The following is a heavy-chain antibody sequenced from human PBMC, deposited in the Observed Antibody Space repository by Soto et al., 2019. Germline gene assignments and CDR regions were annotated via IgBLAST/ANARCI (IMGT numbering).Heavy chain of an antibody. CDR3: ARIFNSGYDSLAFDI. V-gene: IGHV1-69*02. CDR2: IIPILGIA. CDR1: GGTFSIYT. D-gene: IGHD5-12*01. Sequence: SVKVSCKASGGTFSIYTISWVRQAPGQGLEWMGRIIPILGIANYAQKFQGRVTITADKSTSTAYMELSSLRSEDTAVYYCARIFNSGYDSLAFDIWGQGTMVTVSS. J-gene: IGHJ3*02.